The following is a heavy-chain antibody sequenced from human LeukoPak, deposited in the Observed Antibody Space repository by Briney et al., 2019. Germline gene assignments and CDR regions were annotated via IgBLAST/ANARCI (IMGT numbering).Heavy chain of an antibody. CDR3: ARHPFATPFDH. CDR2: VFYTGDT. V-gene: IGHV4-59*08. Sequence: SETLSLTCAVSGASNSSFYWSWIRQPPGKGLEWIGYVFYTGDTNYNPSLKSRVTVSLDTFKSQVSLSLTSVTAADTAVYYCARHPFATPFDHWGRGTLVTVSS. CDR1: GASNSSFY. J-gene: IGHJ4*02.